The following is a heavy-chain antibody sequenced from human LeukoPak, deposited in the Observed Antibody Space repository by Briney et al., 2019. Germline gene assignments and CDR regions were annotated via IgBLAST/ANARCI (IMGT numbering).Heavy chain of an antibody. CDR3: ARXRGEXMDGFDF. Sequence: GESLKISCKGSGHTFSTDWIAWVRQLPGKGLEWIGVIYAGDADTRYSPSFQGQVTISADKSLNTAYLEWTNLKASDTAMYYCARXRGEXMDGFDFWGQGTLVTVSS. V-gene: IGHV5-51*01. D-gene: IGHD3-16*01. CDR1: GHTFSTDW. CDR2: IYAGDADT. J-gene: IGHJ4*02.